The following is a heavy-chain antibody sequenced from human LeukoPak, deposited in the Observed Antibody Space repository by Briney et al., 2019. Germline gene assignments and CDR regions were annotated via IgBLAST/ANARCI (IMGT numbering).Heavy chain of an antibody. Sequence: SETLSLTCTVSGGSISSSTFYWGWIRQPPGRGLEWIGTIYYRGSTYYNPSLKSRVTISVDTSNNQFSLRLSSVTAADTAVYYCAILGTGSSWGQGTLVTVSS. D-gene: IGHD3-10*01. V-gene: IGHV4-39*01. CDR3: AILGTGSS. CDR1: GGSISSSTFY. CDR2: IYYRGST. J-gene: IGHJ5*02.